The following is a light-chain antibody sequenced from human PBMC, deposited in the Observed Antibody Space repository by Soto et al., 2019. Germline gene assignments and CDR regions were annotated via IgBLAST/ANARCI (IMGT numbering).Light chain of an antibody. Sequence: EIVMTQSPATLSVSPGERATLSCRASQSVSSSLACYQHKPGQAPRLLIYGASTRATGIPARFSGSGSGTEFPLTISSLQSEDLAVYYCQQYKNWLTWTFGQGTKVEI. CDR3: QQYKNWLTWT. V-gene: IGKV3-15*01. CDR1: QSVSSS. CDR2: GAS. J-gene: IGKJ1*01.